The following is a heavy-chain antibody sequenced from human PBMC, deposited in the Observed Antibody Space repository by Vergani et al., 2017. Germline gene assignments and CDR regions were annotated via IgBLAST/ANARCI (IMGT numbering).Heavy chain of an antibody. CDR3: ARLYSYNWNYFDY. V-gene: IGHV1-18*01. Sequence: QVQLVQSGAEVKKPGASVKVSCKASAYTFSSYGISWVRQAPGQGLEWMGWIRGYNGDTNYAQKVQGRVSMTTDTATSIAYMELRNLTPDDTAVYYCARLYSYNWNYFDYWGQGTLVTVSS. D-gene: IGHD1-1*01. J-gene: IGHJ4*02. CDR1: AYTFSSYG. CDR2: IRGYNGDT.